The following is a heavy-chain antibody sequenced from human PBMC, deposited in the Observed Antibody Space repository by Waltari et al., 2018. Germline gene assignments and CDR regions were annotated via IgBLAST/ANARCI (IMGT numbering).Heavy chain of an antibody. CDR3: ARVKQTSTGLQDWFDP. V-gene: IGHV4-39*07. Sequence: QLQLQESGPGLLKPSETLSLTCSVSGASITTYSYYWAWIRQPPGKGLEWIATIYYGGSSYYNPSLKSRVTISMDTSNNQFALRLSSATAADTAIYYCARVKQTSTGLQDWFDPWGQGTLVTVSS. D-gene: IGHD1-1*01. J-gene: IGHJ5*02. CDR2: IYYGGSS. CDR1: GASITTYSYY.